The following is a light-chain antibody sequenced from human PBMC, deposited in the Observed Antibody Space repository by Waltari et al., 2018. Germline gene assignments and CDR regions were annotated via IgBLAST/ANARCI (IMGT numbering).Light chain of an antibody. J-gene: IGLJ2*01. V-gene: IGLV3-19*01. CDR2: GKN. CDR3: NSRDSSGNVV. CDR1: SLRSSY. Sequence: SSELTQDPAVSVALGPTVRITCQGDSLRSSYASWYQQKPGQAPVLVIYGKNNRPPGIPDRFSGSSSGNTASLTITGAQAEDEADYYCNSRDSSGNVVFGGGTKLTVL.